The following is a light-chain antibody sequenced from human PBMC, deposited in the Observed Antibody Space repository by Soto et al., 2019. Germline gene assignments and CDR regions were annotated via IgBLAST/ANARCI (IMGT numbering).Light chain of an antibody. J-gene: IGKJ1*01. Sequence: DIVLTQSPDSLAVSLGERATINCKSSHNILYSSDNKXYLSWYQQRPGQPPKLLFYWASTRESGVPDRFSGSGSGTHFTLTITXLXAEXXXVXXXXXYYSSPPTFGQGTKVEIK. CDR2: WAS. V-gene: IGKV4-1*01. CDR1: HNILYSSDNKXY. CDR3: XXYYSSPPT.